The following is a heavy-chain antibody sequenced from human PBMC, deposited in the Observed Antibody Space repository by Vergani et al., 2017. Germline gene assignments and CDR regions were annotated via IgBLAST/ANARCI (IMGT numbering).Heavy chain of an antibody. D-gene: IGHD1-14*01. Sequence: QVQSVQSGSEVKKPGASMKVSCKASGYIFTDYYIHWVRQAPGQGPEWMGWIDTKSGDTSYAQQFQGRVTMTRVPSLRSAYMDLGRLTSDDSAVYYCARDRMGVRFRQPHYYGMDVWGQGTTVTVSS. CDR2: IDTKSGDT. V-gene: IGHV1-2*02. CDR3: ARDRMGVRFRQPHYYGMDV. CDR1: GYIFTDYY. J-gene: IGHJ6*02.